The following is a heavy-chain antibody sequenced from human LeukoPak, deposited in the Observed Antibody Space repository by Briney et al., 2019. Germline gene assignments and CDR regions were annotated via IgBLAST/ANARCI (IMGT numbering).Heavy chain of an antibody. CDR1: GGSISSDDYY. Sequence: SQTLSLTCTVSGGSISSDDYYWSWIRQPPGKGLEWIGYIYYSGSTYYNPSLKSRVTISVDTSKNQFSLKLSSVTAADTAAYYCAREPYYYYGMDVWGQGTTVTVSS. CDR2: IYYSGST. V-gene: IGHV4-30-4*01. CDR3: AREPYYYYGMDV. J-gene: IGHJ6*02.